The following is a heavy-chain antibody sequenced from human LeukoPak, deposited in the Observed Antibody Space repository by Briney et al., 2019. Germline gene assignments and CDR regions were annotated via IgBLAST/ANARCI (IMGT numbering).Heavy chain of an antibody. V-gene: IGHV1-46*01. CDR3: ARDGGPNFDAHAN. CDR1: GYTFTSYY. CDR2: INPSGGST. D-gene: IGHD3-16*01. Sequence: PWASVKVSCKASGYTFTSYYMHWVRQAPGQGLEWMGIINPSGGSTSYAQKFQGRVTMTRDMSTSTVYMELSSLRSEDTAVYYCARDGGPNFDAHANWGQGTLVTVSS. J-gene: IGHJ4*02.